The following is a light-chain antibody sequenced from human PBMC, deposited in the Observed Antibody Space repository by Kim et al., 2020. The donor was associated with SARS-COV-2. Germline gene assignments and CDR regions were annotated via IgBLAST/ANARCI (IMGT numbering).Light chain of an antibody. CDR1: QGISSY. V-gene: IGKV1-8*01. J-gene: IGKJ2*01. CDR2: AAS. CDR3: QQYYSYPYT. Sequence: AIRMTQSPSSLSASTGDRVTITCRASQGISSYLAWYQQKPGKAPKPLIYAASTLQSGVPSRFSGSGSGTDFTLTISCLQSEDFATYYCQQYYSYPYTFGQVTKLDI.